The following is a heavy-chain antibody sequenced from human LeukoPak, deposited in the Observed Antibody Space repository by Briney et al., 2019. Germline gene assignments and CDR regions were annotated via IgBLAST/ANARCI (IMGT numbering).Heavy chain of an antibody. CDR2: ISPSGGST. J-gene: IGHJ5*02. Sequence: SVKVSCKASGYTFTSYGISWVRQAPGQGPEWMGVISPSGGSTTYAQKFKGRVTLTRDMSTSTDYLELSSLRSEDTAVYYCARDNSVRDEAWWFNPWGQGTLVTVSS. CDR1: GYTFTSYG. CDR3: ARDNSVRDEAWWFNP. V-gene: IGHV1-46*01. D-gene: IGHD5-24*01.